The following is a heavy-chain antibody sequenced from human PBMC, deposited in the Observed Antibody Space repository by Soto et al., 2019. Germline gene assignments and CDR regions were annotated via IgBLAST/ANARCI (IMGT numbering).Heavy chain of an antibody. CDR1: GYSISSGYY. CDR3: ARDVSGVAGSDAFDI. Sequence: SETLSLTCAVSGYSISSGYYWGCIRQPPGKGLEWIGSIYHSGSTYYNPSLKSRVTISVDTSKNQFSLKLSSVTAADTAVYYCARDVSGVAGSDAFDIWGQGTMVTVSS. CDR2: IYHSGST. V-gene: IGHV4-38-2*02. J-gene: IGHJ3*02. D-gene: IGHD6-19*01.